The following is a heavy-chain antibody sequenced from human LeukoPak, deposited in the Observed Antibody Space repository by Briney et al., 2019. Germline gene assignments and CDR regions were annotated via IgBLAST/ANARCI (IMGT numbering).Heavy chain of an antibody. Sequence: GGSLRLSCAASGFTFSSYAMSWVRQAPGKGLEWVSGISGSGGSTFYADSVKGRFAISRDNSKKMLYLQINSLRAEDTAIYHCAKRLVPAATDAYDIWGQGTMVTVSS. D-gene: IGHD2-2*01. CDR2: ISGSGGST. CDR3: AKRLVPAATDAYDI. J-gene: IGHJ3*02. V-gene: IGHV3-23*01. CDR1: GFTFSSYA.